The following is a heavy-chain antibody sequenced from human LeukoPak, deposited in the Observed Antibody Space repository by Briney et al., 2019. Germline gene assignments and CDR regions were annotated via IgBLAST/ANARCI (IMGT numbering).Heavy chain of an antibody. J-gene: IGHJ4*02. CDR1: GFTFSSYA. D-gene: IGHD6-6*01. V-gene: IGHV3-23*01. CDR3: AKDYKYSSSGTPNLDY. CDR2: ISGSGGST. Sequence: GGSLRLSCVASGFTFSSYAMSWVRQAPGKGLEWVSAISGSGGSTYYADSVKGRFTISRDNSKNTLYLQMNSLRAEDTAVYYCAKDYKYSSSGTPNLDYWGQGTLVTVSS.